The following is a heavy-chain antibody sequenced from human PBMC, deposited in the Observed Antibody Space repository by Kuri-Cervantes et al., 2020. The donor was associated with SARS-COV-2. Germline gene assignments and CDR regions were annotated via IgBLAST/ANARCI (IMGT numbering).Heavy chain of an antibody. D-gene: IGHD6-6*01. CDR1: GFNLSYFH. CDR3: ATEYRSSGKAGCFDY. V-gene: IGHV3-30*09. CDR2: ISSDGSAQ. Sequence: GGSLRLSCAASGFNLSYFHVHWVRQAPGKGLQWVALISSDGSAQSYADSVKGRFAMSRDNSKNIVSLQMNSLTIKDTAIYSCATEYRSSGKAGCFDYWGQGTPVTVSS. J-gene: IGHJ4*02.